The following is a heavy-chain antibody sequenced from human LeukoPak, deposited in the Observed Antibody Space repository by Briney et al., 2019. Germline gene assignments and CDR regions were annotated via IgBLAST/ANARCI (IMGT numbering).Heavy chain of an antibody. J-gene: IGHJ4*02. D-gene: IGHD4-17*01. CDR1: GYTYTSYW. Sequence: GESLKISCKGSGYTYTSYWIGWVRQLPGKGLEWMGIIHPGDSDTRYSPSFEGQVTISADKSFSTAYLQWSSLKASDTAMYYCARHLNDYGDQGSGDYWGQGTLVTVSS. CDR2: IHPGDSDT. V-gene: IGHV5-51*01. CDR3: ARHLNDYGDQGSGDY.